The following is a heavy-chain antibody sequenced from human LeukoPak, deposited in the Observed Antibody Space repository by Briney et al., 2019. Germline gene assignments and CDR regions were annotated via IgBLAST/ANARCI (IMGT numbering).Heavy chain of an antibody. D-gene: IGHD3-10*01. J-gene: IGHJ4*02. Sequence: GGSLRLSCAASGFTFSSYSMSWVRQAPGKGLEWVANIKQDGSEKYYVDSVKGRFTISRDNAKNSLYLQMNSLRAEDTAVYYCAREGRGMGLDYWGQGTLVTVSS. CDR1: GFTFSSYS. V-gene: IGHV3-7*01. CDR2: IKQDGSEK. CDR3: AREGRGMGLDY.